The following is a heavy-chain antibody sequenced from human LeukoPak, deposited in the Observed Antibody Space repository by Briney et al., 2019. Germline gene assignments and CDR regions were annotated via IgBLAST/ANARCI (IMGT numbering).Heavy chain of an antibody. CDR3: ARDIVVVPAAPAVYYYYGMDV. CDR2: INPNSGGT. Sequence: ASVKVSCKASGYTFTGYYMHWVRQAPGQGLEWMGWINPNSGGTNYAQKFQGRVTMTRDTSISTAYMELSRLRSDDTAVYYCARDIVVVPAAPAVYYYYGMDVWGQGTTVTVYS. V-gene: IGHV1-2*02. J-gene: IGHJ6*02. CDR1: GYTFTGYY. D-gene: IGHD2-2*01.